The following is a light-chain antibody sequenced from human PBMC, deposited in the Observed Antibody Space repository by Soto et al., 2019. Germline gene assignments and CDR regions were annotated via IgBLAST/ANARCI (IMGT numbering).Light chain of an antibody. CDR1: NSDIGTYNY. CDR3: VTWDSRLSAGV. Sequence: QSALTQPASVSGSPGQSITISCTGSNSDIGTYNYVSWYQQHPGKAPKLVISEVSNRPSGIPDRFSGSKSGTSATLVITGLQTGDEADYYCVTWDSRLSAGVFGIGTKATVL. J-gene: IGLJ1*01. V-gene: IGLV2-14*01. CDR2: EVS.